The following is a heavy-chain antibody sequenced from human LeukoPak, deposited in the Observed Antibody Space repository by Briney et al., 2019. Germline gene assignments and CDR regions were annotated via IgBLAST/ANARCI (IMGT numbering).Heavy chain of an antibody. Sequence: ASVKASCKASGYTFTSYYMHWVRQAPGQGLEWMGIINPSGGSTSYAQKFQGRVTMTRDTSTSTVYMELSSLRSEDTAVYYCASLGIAVAGNPNADYWGQGTLVTVSS. CDR1: GYTFTSYY. CDR2: INPSGGST. V-gene: IGHV1-46*01. D-gene: IGHD6-19*01. CDR3: ASLGIAVAGNPNADY. J-gene: IGHJ4*02.